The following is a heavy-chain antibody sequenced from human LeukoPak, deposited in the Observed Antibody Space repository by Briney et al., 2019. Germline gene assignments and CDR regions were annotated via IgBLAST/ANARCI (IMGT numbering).Heavy chain of an antibody. D-gene: IGHD3-16*02. Sequence: GGSLRLSCAASGFTFSSYSMNWVRQAPGKGLEWVSSISSSSSYIYYADSVKGRFTISRDNAKNSLYLQMNSLRAEDTAVYYCAKDHDYVWGSYHDHYYFDYWGQGTLVTVSS. CDR3: AKDHDYVWGSYHDHYYFDY. CDR2: ISSSSSYI. V-gene: IGHV3-21*01. CDR1: GFTFSSYS. J-gene: IGHJ4*02.